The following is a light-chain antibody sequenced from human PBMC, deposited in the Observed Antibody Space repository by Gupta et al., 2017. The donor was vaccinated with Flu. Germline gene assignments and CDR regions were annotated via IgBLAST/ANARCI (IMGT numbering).Light chain of an antibody. V-gene: IGKV1-5*03. Sequence: DIQVTQSPSTLSASAGDRVTITCRASQSVGSYLAWYQQKPGKAPKLLINRASNLESGVPSRFSGSGSGTEFTVTISSVQPDDFATYYCQQYDAYPWSFGQGTTVEMK. CDR3: QQYDAYPWS. CDR2: RAS. CDR1: QSVGSY. J-gene: IGKJ1*01.